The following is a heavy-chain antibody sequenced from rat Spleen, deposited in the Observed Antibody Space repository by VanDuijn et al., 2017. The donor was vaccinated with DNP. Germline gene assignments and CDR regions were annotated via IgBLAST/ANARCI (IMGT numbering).Heavy chain of an antibody. CDR1: GFTFSNYG. Sequence: EVQLVESGGGLVQPGRSMKLSCAASGFTFSNYGMAWVRQAPKKGLEWVAYISYDGGSTYYRDPVKGRFTISRDNAKSTLYLQMDSLRSEDTATYYCTTDWDYVDDWGQGVMVTVSS. J-gene: IGHJ2*01. CDR2: ISYDGGST. CDR3: TTDWDYVDD. V-gene: IGHV5-20*01.